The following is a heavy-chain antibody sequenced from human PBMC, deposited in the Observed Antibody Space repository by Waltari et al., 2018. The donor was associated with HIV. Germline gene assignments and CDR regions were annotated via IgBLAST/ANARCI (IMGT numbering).Heavy chain of an antibody. Sequence: QVHLVEPGGTVVQPGKSLRLSCVTAGFTLTDYAMSWFRQTPGAGLQWVAILWPDGNTRFYAPFVGGRFSISRDNTKKTVFLQMRALRADDTGVYFCARQGNTGTYFGGHRWGRGT. CDR2: LWPDGNTR. CDR3: ARQGNTGTYFGGHR. J-gene: IGHJ4*02. CDR1: GFTLTDYA. D-gene: IGHD3-10*01. V-gene: IGHV3-33*01.